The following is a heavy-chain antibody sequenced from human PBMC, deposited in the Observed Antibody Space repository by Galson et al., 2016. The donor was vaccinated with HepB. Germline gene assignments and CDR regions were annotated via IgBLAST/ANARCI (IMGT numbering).Heavy chain of an antibody. D-gene: IGHD2/OR15-2a*01. V-gene: IGHV4-34*01. J-gene: IGHJ6*02. CDR3: ARGRRIYYGMDV. CDR2: INHSGST. Sequence: SETLSLTCAVYGGSFSGYYWSWIRQPPGKGLEWIGEINHSGSTNYNPSLKSRVTISLDTSKNQFSLKLSSVTAADTAVYYCARGRRIYYGMDVWGQGTTVTVSS. CDR1: GGSFSGYY.